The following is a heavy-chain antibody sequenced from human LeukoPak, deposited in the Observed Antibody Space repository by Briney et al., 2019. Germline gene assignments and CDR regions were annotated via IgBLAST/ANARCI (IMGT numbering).Heavy chain of an antibody. J-gene: IGHJ4*02. Sequence: GRSLRLSCAASGFTFSSYAMHWVRQAPGKGLEWVAVISYDGSNKYYADSVKGRFTISRDNSKNTLYLQMNSLRAEDTAVYYCARDRRGYYYDSSGYLFDYWGQGTPVTVSS. V-gene: IGHV3-30-3*01. CDR2: ISYDGSNK. CDR1: GFTFSSYA. D-gene: IGHD3-22*01. CDR3: ARDRRGYYYDSSGYLFDY.